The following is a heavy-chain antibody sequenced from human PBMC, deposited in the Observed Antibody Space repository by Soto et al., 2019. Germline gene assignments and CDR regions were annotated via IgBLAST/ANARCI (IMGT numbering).Heavy chain of an antibody. CDR2: INSDGSST. CDR1: GFTFSSYW. Sequence: PGGSLRLSCAASGFTFSSYWMHWVRQAPGKGLVWVSRINSDGSSTSYADSVKGRFTISRDNAKNTLYLQMNSLRAEDTAVYYCARGATFTGGMDVWGQGTTVTVSS. CDR3: ARGATFTGGMDV. D-gene: IGHD2-15*01. J-gene: IGHJ6*02. V-gene: IGHV3-74*01.